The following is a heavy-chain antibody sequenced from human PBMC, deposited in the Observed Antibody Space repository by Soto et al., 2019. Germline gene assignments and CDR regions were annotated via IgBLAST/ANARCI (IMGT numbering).Heavy chain of an antibody. V-gene: IGHV4-34*01. CDR3: ALRSPASGSYGFDY. D-gene: IGHD1-26*01. CDR2: INHSGST. CDR1: GGSFSGYY. J-gene: IGHJ4*02. Sequence: QVQLQQWGAGLLKPSETLSLTCAVYGGSFSGYYWSWIRQPPGKGLEWIGEINHSGSTNYNPSLKSRVTISVDTSKNQFSLKLSSVTAADTAVYYCALRSPASGSYGFDYWGQGTLVTVSS.